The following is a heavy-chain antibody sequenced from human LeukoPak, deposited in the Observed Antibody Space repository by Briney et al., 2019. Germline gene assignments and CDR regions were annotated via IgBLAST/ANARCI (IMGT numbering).Heavy chain of an antibody. CDR1: GGSLSSSSYY. J-gene: IGHJ4*02. D-gene: IGHD3-10*01. V-gene: IGHV4-39*01. Sequence: SQTLSLTCTVSGGSLSSSSYYWAWIRQPPGKGLEYIGSYSGSTYYNPSLKSRVTISVDTSEKQFSLKLSSVTAADTAVYYCARSSYGAGSKPYWVDYWGQGTLVTVSS. CDR2: YSGST. CDR3: ARSSYGAGSKPYWVDY.